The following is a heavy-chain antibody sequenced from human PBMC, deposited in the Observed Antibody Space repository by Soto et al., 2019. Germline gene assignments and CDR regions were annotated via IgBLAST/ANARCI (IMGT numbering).Heavy chain of an antibody. CDR3: ARRYGGNFDY. CDR1: GGSISSYY. D-gene: IGHD1-26*01. CDR2: IYYSGRT. V-gene: IGHV4-59*01. Sequence: SETLSLTCTVSGGSISSYYWSWIRQPPGKGLEWIGYIYYSGRTNYNPSLKSRVTIPVDTSKNQFSLKLTSVTAADTAVYYCARRYGGNFDYWGQGTLVTVSS. J-gene: IGHJ4*02.